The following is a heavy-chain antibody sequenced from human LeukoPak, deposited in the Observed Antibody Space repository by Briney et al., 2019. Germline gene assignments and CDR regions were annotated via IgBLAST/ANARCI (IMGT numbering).Heavy chain of an antibody. V-gene: IGHV7-4-1*02. J-gene: IGHJ4*02. CDR2: INTDSGNP. D-gene: IGHD6-13*01. Sequence: ASVKVSCKTSGYTFTKFAVNWVRQAPGQGLEWMGWINTDSGNPTYVQGFTGRFVFSLDTSVSTAYLQISSLKAEDTAMYYCARGLGSSTFTNDYWGQGTRVTVSS. CDR1: GYTFTKFA. CDR3: ARGLGSSTFTNDY.